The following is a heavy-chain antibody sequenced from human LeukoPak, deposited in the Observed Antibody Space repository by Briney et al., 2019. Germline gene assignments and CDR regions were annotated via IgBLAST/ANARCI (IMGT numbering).Heavy chain of an antibody. Sequence: GGSLRLSCAASGFSVSSNYMSWVRQAPGKGLEWVSVIYSGGSTYYADSVKGRFTISRDNAKNSLYLQMNSLRGEDTAVYYCARDTAFAFDIWGQGTMVTVS. D-gene: IGHD2-21*02. J-gene: IGHJ3*02. V-gene: IGHV3-53*01. CDR3: ARDTAFAFDI. CDR2: IYSGGST. CDR1: GFSVSSNY.